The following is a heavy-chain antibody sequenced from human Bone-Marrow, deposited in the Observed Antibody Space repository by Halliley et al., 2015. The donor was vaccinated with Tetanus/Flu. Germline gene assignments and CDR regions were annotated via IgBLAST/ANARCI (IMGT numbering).Heavy chain of an antibody. Sequence: LEWLGRTFPPSRWHYDYAVSVQSRITISPDTSKNQFSLQLTSVTPEDTAVYYCAASGTEALDFWGQGTLVTVSS. J-gene: IGHJ3*01. CDR3: AASGTEALDF. V-gene: IGHV6-1*01. D-gene: IGHD1-26*01. CDR2: TFPPSRWHY.